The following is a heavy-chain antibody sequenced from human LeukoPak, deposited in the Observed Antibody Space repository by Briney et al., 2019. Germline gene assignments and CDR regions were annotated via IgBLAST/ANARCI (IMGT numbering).Heavy chain of an antibody. Sequence: SETLSLTCAVYGGSFSGYYWSWIRQPPGKGLEWIGEINHSGSTNYNPSLKSRVTISVDTSKNQFSLKLSSVTAADTAVYYCAGRAIFGVAHQSNWGQGTLVTVSS. CDR3: AGRAIFGVAHQSN. J-gene: IGHJ4*02. V-gene: IGHV4-34*01. CDR1: GGSFSGYY. D-gene: IGHD3-3*01. CDR2: INHSGST.